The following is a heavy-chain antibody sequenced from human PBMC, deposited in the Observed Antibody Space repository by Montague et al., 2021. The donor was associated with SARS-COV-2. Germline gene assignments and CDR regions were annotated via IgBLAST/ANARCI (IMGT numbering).Heavy chain of an antibody. D-gene: IGHD3-9*01. V-gene: IGHV4-34*01. CDR2: INQGGAP. Sequence: ETLSLTCAVSRGSFSNYYWTWIRQSPGKGLEWIGEINQGGAPNYTPSLKSRVTISLDTSKKQISLKLNSVTVADTAVFFCARGRPVQGSFRHFDSISSGALDIWAQGSLAIVSS. J-gene: IGHJ3*02. CDR1: RGSFSNYY. CDR3: ARGRPVQGSFRHFDSISSGALDI.